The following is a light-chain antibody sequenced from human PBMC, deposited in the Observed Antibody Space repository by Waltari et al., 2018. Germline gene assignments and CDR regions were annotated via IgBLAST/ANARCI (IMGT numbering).Light chain of an antibody. CDR3: QHFYSYPSG. CDR1: QSVLYSSNNKNY. Sequence: DIVMTQSPDSLAVSLGERATINCKSSQSVLYSSNNKNYLAWYQQKPGQPPKLLIYWASTRESGVPDRFSGSGSGTDFTLTISSLQAEDVAVYYCQHFYSYPSGFGQGTRLEIK. CDR2: WAS. V-gene: IGKV4-1*01. J-gene: IGKJ5*01.